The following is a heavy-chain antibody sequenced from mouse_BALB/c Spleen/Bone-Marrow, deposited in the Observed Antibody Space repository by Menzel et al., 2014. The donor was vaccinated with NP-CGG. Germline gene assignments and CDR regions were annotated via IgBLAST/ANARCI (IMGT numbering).Heavy chain of an antibody. J-gene: IGHJ4*01. CDR2: INPGNVDT. CDR3: SRGYYGSTYYYAMDY. CDR1: GYTFTSYY. V-gene: IGHV1S81*02. Sequence: VQLQESGAELVKPGASVKLSCKASGYTFTSYYMFWVKQRPGQGLEWIGEINPGNVDTNFNEKFKSKATLTVDKSSNTAYMQLSSLTSEDSAVYYCSRGYYGSTYYYAMDYWGQGTSVTVSS. D-gene: IGHD1-1*01.